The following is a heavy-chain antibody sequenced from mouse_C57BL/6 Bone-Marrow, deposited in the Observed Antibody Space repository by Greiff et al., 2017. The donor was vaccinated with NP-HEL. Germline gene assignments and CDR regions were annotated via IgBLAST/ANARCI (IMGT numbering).Heavy chain of an antibody. CDR2: ISNGGGST. CDR3: ARHGYFDV. CDR1: GFTFSDYY. V-gene: IGHV5-12*01. Sequence: EVKLVESGGGLVQPGGSLKLSCAASGFTFSDYYMYWVRQTPEKRLEWVAYISNGGGSTYYPDTVKGRFTISRDNAKNNLYLQMSRLKSEDTAMYYCARHGYFDVWGTGTTVTVSS. J-gene: IGHJ1*03.